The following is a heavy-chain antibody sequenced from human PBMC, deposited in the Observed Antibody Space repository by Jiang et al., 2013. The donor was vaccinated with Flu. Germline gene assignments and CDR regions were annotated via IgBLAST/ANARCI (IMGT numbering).Heavy chain of an antibody. CDR2: ISGSGGST. J-gene: IGHJ2*01. CDR3: AKRKEFITISSARYYWYFDL. D-gene: IGHD3-3*01. Sequence: VQLLESGGGLVQPGGSLRLSCAASGFTFSSYAMSWVRQAPGKGLEWVSAISGSGGSTYYADSVKGRFTISRDNSKNTLYLQMNSLRAEDTAVYYCAKRKEFITISSARYYWYFDLWGLAPWSLSPQ. CDR1: GFTFSSYA. V-gene: IGHV3-23*01.